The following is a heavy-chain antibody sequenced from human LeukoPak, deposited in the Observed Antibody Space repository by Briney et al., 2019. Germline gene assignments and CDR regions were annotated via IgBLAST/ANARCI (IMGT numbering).Heavy chain of an antibody. CDR3: SRGSDTYKSGVD. V-gene: IGHV4-34*01. CDR1: GGSFSGYY. Sequence: SETLSLTCVVYGGSFSGYYWSWIRQPPGKGLDWIGEIHPSGSTNYNPSLKSRVTISVDTSKNQFSLKLSSVTAADTAVYFCSRGSDTYKSGVDWGQGTLVTVSS. J-gene: IGHJ4*02. CDR2: IHPSGST. D-gene: IGHD1-26*01.